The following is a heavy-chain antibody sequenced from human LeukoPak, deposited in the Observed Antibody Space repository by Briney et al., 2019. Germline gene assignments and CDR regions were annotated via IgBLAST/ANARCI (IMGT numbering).Heavy chain of an antibody. CDR2: IYSGGST. J-gene: IGHJ4*02. CDR3: ARVLEYYSDY. V-gene: IGHV3-53*01. CDR1: GFTVSSNY. D-gene: IGHD3-10*01. Sequence: QAGGSLRLSCAASGFTVSSNYMSWVRQAPGKGLEWVSVIYSGGSTYYADSVKGRFTISRDNSKTTLYLQMNSLRAADTAVYYCARVLEYYSDYWGQGTLVTVSS.